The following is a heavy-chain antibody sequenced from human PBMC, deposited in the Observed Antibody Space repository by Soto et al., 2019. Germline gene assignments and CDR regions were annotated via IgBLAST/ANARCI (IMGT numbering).Heavy chain of an antibody. D-gene: IGHD2-15*01. V-gene: IGHV1-24*01. J-gene: IGHJ3*02. CDR3: ATEWEDIVVVVAATLGICGAFDI. CDR2: FDPEDGET. Sequence: ASVKVSCKVSGYTLTELSMHWVRQAPGKGLEWMGGFDPEDGETIYAQKFQGRVTMTEDTSTDTAYMELSSLRSEDTAVYYCATEWEDIVVVVAATLGICGAFDIWGQGTMVTV. CDR1: GYTLTELS.